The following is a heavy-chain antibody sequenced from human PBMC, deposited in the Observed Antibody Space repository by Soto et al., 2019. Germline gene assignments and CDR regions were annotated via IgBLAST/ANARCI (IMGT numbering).Heavy chain of an antibody. CDR1: CGSISSYY. V-gene: IGHV4-4*07. D-gene: IGHD1-26*01. Sequence: PSETLSLTCTVSCGSISSYYWSWIRQPAGKGLEWIGRIYTSGSTNYNPSLKSRVTMSVDTSKNQFSLKLSSVTAADTAVYYCARGEPEPYYYYYGMDVWGQGTTVTVSS. CDR2: IYTSGST. J-gene: IGHJ6*02. CDR3: ARGEPEPYYYYYGMDV.